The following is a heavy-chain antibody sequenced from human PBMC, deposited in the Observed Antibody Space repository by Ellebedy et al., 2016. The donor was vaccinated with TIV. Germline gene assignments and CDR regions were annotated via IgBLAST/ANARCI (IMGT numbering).Heavy chain of an antibody. V-gene: IGHV1-2*02. CDR1: GYTFTAFH. Sequence: ASVKVSCKTSGYTFTAFHIHWVRQAPGQGLEWMGWVYPNSSDTNYAQKFQGRVTLTRDTSTRTVYMEMTSLRSDDTAVYYCAAFPYISSSSAFWGQGTLVTVSS. D-gene: IGHD6-6*01. CDR2: VYPNSSDT. J-gene: IGHJ4*02. CDR3: AAFPYISSSSAF.